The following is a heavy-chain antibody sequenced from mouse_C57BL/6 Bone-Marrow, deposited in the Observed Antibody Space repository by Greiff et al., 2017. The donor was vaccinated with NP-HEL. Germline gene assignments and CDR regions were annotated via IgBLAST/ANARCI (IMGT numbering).Heavy chain of an antibody. Sequence: EVQLVESGAELVRPGASVKLSCTASGFNIKDDYMHWVKQRPEQGLEWIGWIDPENGDTEYASKFQGKATITADTSSNTAYLQLSSLTSEDTAVYYCTTGYYGYFDVWGTGTTVTVSS. CDR2: IDPENGDT. CDR1: GFNIKDDY. V-gene: IGHV14-4*01. J-gene: IGHJ1*03. D-gene: IGHD2-2*01. CDR3: TTGYYGYFDV.